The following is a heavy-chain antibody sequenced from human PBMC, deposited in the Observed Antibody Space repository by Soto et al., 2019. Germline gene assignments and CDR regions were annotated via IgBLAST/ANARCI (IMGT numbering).Heavy chain of an antibody. J-gene: IGHJ3*02. CDR2: ISPSGTS. Sequence: QVQLQESGPGLVRPSETLSLTCTVSGASITSYYLSWIRQPAGKGLEWIGRISPSGTSYFNPSLKSRLTMSVDTSTNQFSLELRSVTAADTAVYYCASDDYSSSAEPFDIWGQGTMVTVSS. V-gene: IGHV4-4*07. D-gene: IGHD4-4*01. CDR3: ASDDYSSSAEPFDI. CDR1: GASITSYY.